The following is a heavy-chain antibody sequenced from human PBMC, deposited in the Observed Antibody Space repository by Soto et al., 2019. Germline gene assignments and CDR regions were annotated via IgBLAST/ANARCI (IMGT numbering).Heavy chain of an antibody. V-gene: IGHV5-10-1*01. D-gene: IGHD6-13*01. CDR3: ASQIWGGRSSWYKSYHGMDV. CDR2: IDPSDSYT. CDR1: GYSFTSYW. Sequence: GESLKISCKGSGYSFTSYWISWVRQMPGKGLEWMGRIDPSDSYTNYSPSFQGHVTISADKSISTAYLQWSSLKASDTAMYYCASQIWGGRSSWYKSYHGMDVWGQGTTVTVSS. J-gene: IGHJ6*02.